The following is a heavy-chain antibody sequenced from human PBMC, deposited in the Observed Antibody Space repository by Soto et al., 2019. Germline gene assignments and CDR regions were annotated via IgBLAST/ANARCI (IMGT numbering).Heavy chain of an antibody. J-gene: IGHJ4*02. V-gene: IGHV3-23*01. CDR2: ISGRGGST. CDR1: GFTFSSYA. CDR3: AKDSGNYPRDFDY. D-gene: IGHD1-26*01. Sequence: EVQLLESGGGLVQPGGSLRLSCAASGFTFSSYAMSWVRQAPGKGLEWVSVISGRGGSTYYADSVKGRFTISRDNSKNTMYLQMNSLRAEDTAVYYCAKDSGNYPRDFDYWGQGTLVTVSS.